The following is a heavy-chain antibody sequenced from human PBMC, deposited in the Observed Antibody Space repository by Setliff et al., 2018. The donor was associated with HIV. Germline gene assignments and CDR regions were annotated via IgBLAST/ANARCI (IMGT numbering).Heavy chain of an antibody. CDR2: IKQDGSEK. V-gene: IGHV3-7*01. J-gene: IGHJ4*02. D-gene: IGHD3-9*01. CDR3: ATNFLYDILTGYFPYQFDQ. CDR1: GFTFSSHW. Sequence: SLRLSCAASGFTFSSHWMSWIRQAPGKGLEWVASIKQDGSEKYFVDSVKGRFTISRDNAKDSMFLQMNSLRGEETAVYYCATNFLYDILTGYFPYQFDQWGQGTLVTVS.